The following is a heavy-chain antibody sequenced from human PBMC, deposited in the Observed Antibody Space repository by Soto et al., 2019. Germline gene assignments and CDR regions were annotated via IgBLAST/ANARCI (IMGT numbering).Heavy chain of an antibody. CDR2: IKSKADGGTT. V-gene: IGHV3-15*01. D-gene: IGHD4-17*01. CDR3: TSLYYGH. Sequence: GGSLRLSCAASEFTFANAWISWVRQAPGKGLEWVGRIKSKADGGTTDYAAPVKGRFTISRDESQNTLYLQMNSLKTEDTAVYYCTSLYYGHWGQGTLVTVSS. CDR1: EFTFANAW. J-gene: IGHJ4*02.